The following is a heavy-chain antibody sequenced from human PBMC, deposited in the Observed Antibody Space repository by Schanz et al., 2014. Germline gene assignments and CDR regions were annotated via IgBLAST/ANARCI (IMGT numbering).Heavy chain of an antibody. V-gene: IGHV3-30*03. D-gene: IGHD3-10*01. CDR2: ISYDGSNK. Sequence: VQLVESGGGLVQPGGSLRLSCAASGFTVSSNYMSWVRQAPGKGLEWVAVISYDGSNKYYADSVKGRFTISRDNSKNTLYLQMNSLRPEDTAMYYCARALARYYYGSGTDYWGQGTLVTVSS. CDR1: GFTVSSNY. J-gene: IGHJ4*02. CDR3: ARALARYYYGSGTDY.